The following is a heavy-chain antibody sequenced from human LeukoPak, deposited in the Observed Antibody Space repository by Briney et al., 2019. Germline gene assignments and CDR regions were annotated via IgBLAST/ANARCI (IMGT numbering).Heavy chain of an antibody. V-gene: IGHV3-30*02. CDR1: GFSFSSHG. CDR3: AKDGGSDPDSFDI. CDR2: IRYDGSNK. Sequence: GGSLRLSCAASGFSFSSHGMHWVRQAPGKGLEWVTFIRYDGSNKNYADSVKGRFTISRDNTKNSLYLQMNSLRAEDTAVYYCAKDGGSDPDSFDIWGQGTMVTVSS. D-gene: IGHD2-15*01. J-gene: IGHJ3*02.